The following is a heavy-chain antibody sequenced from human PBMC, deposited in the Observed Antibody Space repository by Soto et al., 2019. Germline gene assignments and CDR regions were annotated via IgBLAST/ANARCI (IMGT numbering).Heavy chain of an antibody. CDR1: GGSVSSGGYS. CDR2: FYHGGIS. J-gene: IGHJ4*02. Sequence: SETLSLTCAVSGGSVSSGGYSWNWIRQPPGKGLEWIGYFYHGGISYYNPSLKNRVSISVDRSENHFSLKMTSVTAADTAVYYCVTGTLRLTGTTRFFDFWGPGTLVTVYS. D-gene: IGHD1-7*01. V-gene: IGHV4-30-2*01. CDR3: VTGTLRLTGTTRFFDF.